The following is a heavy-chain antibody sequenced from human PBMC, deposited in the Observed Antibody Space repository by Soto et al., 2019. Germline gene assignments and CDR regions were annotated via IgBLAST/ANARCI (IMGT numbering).Heavy chain of an antibody. D-gene: IGHD3-9*01. V-gene: IGHV3-23*01. CDR3: AIPTTIFGY. Sequence: EVQLLESGGALVQPGGSLRLSCAASGFTFSTYVMNWVRQAPGKGLEWVSSISVSGGSAYYADSVKGRFTISRDNSKNTLHLQMNSLRAEDSAVYYCAIPTTIFGYWGQGTLVTVSS. CDR2: ISVSGGSA. J-gene: IGHJ4*02. CDR1: GFTFSTYV.